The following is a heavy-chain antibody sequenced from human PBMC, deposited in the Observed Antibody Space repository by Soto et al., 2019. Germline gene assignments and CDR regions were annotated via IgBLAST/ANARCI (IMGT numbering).Heavy chain of an antibody. CDR1: GFSFSDYG. CDR3: AKSRNWNFYDRGGYYVLVLDH. D-gene: IGHD3-22*01. CDR2: IWLDASHE. Sequence: SLRLSCAASGFSFSDYGMHWVRQAPGKGLEWLTIIWLDASHEYYADSVKGRFTTSRDNSNNTLYLQMNSLRAEDTAVYYCAKSRNWNFYDRGGYYVLVLDHWGQGSLVTVSS. V-gene: IGHV3-33*06. J-gene: IGHJ4*02.